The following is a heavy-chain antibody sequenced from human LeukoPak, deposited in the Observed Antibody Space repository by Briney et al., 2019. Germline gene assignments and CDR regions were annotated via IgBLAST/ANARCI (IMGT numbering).Heavy chain of an antibody. CDR1: GFTSSSYE. Sequence: GGSLRLSCAASGFTSSSYEMNWVRQAPGKGLEWVSYISSSGSTIYYADSVKGRFTISRDNAKNSLYLQMNSLRAEDTAVYYCARVPLYSSGWYAEIDYWGQGTLVTVSS. J-gene: IGHJ4*02. V-gene: IGHV3-48*03. CDR2: ISSSGSTI. D-gene: IGHD6-19*01. CDR3: ARVPLYSSGWYAEIDY.